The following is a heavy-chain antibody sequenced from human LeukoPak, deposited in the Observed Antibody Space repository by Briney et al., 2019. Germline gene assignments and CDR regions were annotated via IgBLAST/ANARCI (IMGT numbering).Heavy chain of an antibody. CDR3: ARAVYCSGGGCFWYFDL. CDR2: ISSSSRFI. Sequence: GGSLRLSCAASGFTFSSYGMHWVRQAPGKGLEWVSLISSSSRFIYYGDSVKGRFTISRDNAKKSLYLQMNSLRAEDTAVYYCARAVYCSGGGCFWYFDLWGRGTLVTVSS. J-gene: IGHJ2*01. V-gene: IGHV3-21*01. CDR1: GFTFSSYG. D-gene: IGHD2-15*01.